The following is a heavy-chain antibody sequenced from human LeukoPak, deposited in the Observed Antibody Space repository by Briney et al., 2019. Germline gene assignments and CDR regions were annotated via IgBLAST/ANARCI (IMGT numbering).Heavy chain of an antibody. CDR3: AKDPHQISSWYFHY. CDR2: ISGSGGST. J-gene: IGHJ4*02. Sequence: GGSLRLSCAASGFTFSSYAMSWVRQAPGKGLEWVSAISGSGGSTYYADSVKGRFTISRDNSKNTPYLQMNSLRAEDTAVYYCAKDPHQISSWYFHYWGQGTLVTVSS. CDR1: GFTFSSYA. D-gene: IGHD6-13*01. V-gene: IGHV3-23*01.